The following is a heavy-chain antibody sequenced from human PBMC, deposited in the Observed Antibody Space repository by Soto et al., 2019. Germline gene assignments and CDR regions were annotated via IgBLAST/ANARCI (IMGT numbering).Heavy chain of an antibody. CDR3: ARGPGSGWYGMDV. D-gene: IGHD6-19*01. CDR2: INHSGST. J-gene: IGHJ6*02. CDR1: GGSFSGYY. V-gene: IGHV4-34*01. Sequence: SETLSLTCAVYGGSFSGYYWSWIRQPPGKGLEWIGEINHSGSTNYNPSLKSRVTISVDTSKNQFSLKLSSVTAADTAVYYCARGPGSGWYGMDVWGQGTTVTVSS.